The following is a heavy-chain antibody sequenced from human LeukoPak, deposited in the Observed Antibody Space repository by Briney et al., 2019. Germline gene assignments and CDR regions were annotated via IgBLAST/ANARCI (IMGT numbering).Heavy chain of an antibody. CDR2: IYYSGST. Sequence: PSETLSLTCTVSGGSISSTTYYWGWIRQPPGKGLEWIGSIYYSGSTYYNPSLKSRVTISVDTSKNQFSLKLSSVTAADTAVYYCARRGRDSSAWPFDYWGQGTLVTVSS. D-gene: IGHD6-19*01. CDR1: GGSISSTTYY. CDR3: ARRGRDSSAWPFDY. V-gene: IGHV4-39*01. J-gene: IGHJ4*02.